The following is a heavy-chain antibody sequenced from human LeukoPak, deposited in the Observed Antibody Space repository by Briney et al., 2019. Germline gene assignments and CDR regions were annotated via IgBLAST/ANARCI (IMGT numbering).Heavy chain of an antibody. V-gene: IGHV3-21*01. CDR1: RFTFSSYS. D-gene: IGHD6-13*01. CDR3: ARDQAAAGIFDY. J-gene: IGHJ4*02. Sequence: GGSLRLSCAASRFTFSSYSMNWVRQAPGKGLEWVSSISSSSSYIYYADSVKGRFTISRDNAKNSLYLQMNSLRAEDTAVYYCARDQAAAGIFDYWGQGTLVTVSS. CDR2: ISSSSSYI.